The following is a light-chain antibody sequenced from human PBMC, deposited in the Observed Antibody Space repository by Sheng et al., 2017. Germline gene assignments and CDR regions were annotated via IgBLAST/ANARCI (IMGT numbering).Light chain of an antibody. Sequence: DIVMTQSPDSLAVSLGERATINYKSSQSILYSSNNKNYLAWYQQKAGQPPKLLIYWASTRESGVPDRFSGSGSGTDFTLTISSLQAEDVAVYYCQQYYSSPLTFGGGPRWRSN. CDR2: WAS. CDR1: QSILYSSNNKNY. CDR3: QQYYSSPLT. J-gene: IGKJ4*01. V-gene: IGKV4-1*01.